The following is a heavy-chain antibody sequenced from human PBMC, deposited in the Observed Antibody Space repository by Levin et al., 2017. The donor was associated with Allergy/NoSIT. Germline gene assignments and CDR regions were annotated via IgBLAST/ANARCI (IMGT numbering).Heavy chain of an antibody. J-gene: IGHJ2*01. Sequence: GGSLRLSCVASEFTFSIYSMNWVRQAPGKGLEWVSYISSSSGPIYYADSVKGRFTISRDNAKNLLNLQMNSLRAEDTAVYYCVRGFADYDVLTGYYDYGFFDLWGRGTLVTVSS. D-gene: IGHD3-9*01. CDR3: VRGFADYDVLTGYYDYGFFDL. CDR1: EFTFSIYS. CDR2: ISSSSGPI. V-gene: IGHV3-48*01.